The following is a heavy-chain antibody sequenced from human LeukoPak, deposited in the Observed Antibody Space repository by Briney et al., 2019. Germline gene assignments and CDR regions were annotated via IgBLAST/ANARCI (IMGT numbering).Heavy chain of an antibody. CDR3: ARDDYRMTGRITIFPAFDP. J-gene: IGHJ5*02. V-gene: IGHV1-69*13. Sequence: SVKVPCKASGGTFSSYAISWVRQAPGQGLEWMGGIIPIFGTANYAQKFQGRVTITADESTSTAYMELSSLRSEDTAVYYCARDDYRMTGRITIFPAFDPWGQGTLVTVSS. D-gene: IGHD3-3*01. CDR1: GGTFSSYA. CDR2: IIPIFGTA.